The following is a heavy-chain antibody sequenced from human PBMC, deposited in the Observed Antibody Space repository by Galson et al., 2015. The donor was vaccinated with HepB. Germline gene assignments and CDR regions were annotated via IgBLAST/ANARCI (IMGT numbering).Heavy chain of an antibody. CDR3: AKGYSYGLD. Sequence: SLRLSCAASGFTFSSYAMHWVRQAPGKGLEWVAVISYDGSNKYYADSVKGRFTISRDNSKNTLYLQMNSLRAEDTAVYYCAKGYSYGLDWGQGTLVTVSS. CDR1: GFTFSSYA. D-gene: IGHD5-18*01. V-gene: IGHV3-30-3*01. CDR2: ISYDGSNK. J-gene: IGHJ4*02.